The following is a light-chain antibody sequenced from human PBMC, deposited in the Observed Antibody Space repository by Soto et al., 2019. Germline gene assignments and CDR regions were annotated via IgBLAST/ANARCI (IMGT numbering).Light chain of an antibody. Sequence: EIVLTQSPATLSLSPGERATLSCRASQSISSYLAWYQQKPGQAPRLLIYDASNRATGIPARFSGGGTGTDFTLTISSLEPEDFAVYYCQQLSNWHPTFGGGTKVEIK. V-gene: IGKV3-11*01. J-gene: IGKJ4*01. CDR2: DAS. CDR1: QSISSY. CDR3: QQLSNWHPT.